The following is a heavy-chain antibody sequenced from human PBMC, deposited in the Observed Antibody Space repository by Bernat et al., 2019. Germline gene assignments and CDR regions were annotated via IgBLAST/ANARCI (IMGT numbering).Heavy chain of an antibody. CDR2: IYYSGST. J-gene: IGHJ5*02. CDR1: GGSISSYY. Sequence: QVQLQESGPGLVKPSETLSLTCTVSGGSISSYYWSWIRQPPGKGLEWIGYIYYSGSTNYNPSLKSRVTISVGTSKNQFSLKLSSVTAADTAVYYCARSDYGDPFGRFDPWGQGTLVTVSS. D-gene: IGHD4-17*01. CDR3: ARSDYGDPFGRFDP. V-gene: IGHV4-59*01.